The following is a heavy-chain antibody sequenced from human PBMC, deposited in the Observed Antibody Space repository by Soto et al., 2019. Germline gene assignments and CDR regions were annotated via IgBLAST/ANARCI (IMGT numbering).Heavy chain of an antibody. CDR2: ILHDGSAE. D-gene: IGHD4-4*01. V-gene: IGHV3-30*03. Sequence: GGSLRLSCAASGFTFTSYGMHWVRQAPGKGLEWMALILHDGSAEYYADSVKGRFTISRDNSKSTLYLQMNSLRAEDTAVYYCARSRDGYSFYFYYGMDVWGQGTTGTVSS. CDR3: ARSRDGYSFYFYYGMDV. J-gene: IGHJ6*02. CDR1: GFTFTSYG.